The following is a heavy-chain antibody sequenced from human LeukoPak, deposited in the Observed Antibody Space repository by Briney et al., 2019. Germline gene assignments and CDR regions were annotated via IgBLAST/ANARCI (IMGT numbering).Heavy chain of an antibody. CDR3: ARIKYYYGSGSFDFDY. CDR2: IYPGDSDT. J-gene: IGHJ4*02. V-gene: IGHV5-51*01. CDR1: GYSFTSYW. D-gene: IGHD3-10*01. Sequence: GESLMISCKGSGYSFTSYWIGWVRQMPGKGLEWMGIIYPGDSDTRYSPSFQGRVTISADKSISTAYLQWSSLKASDTAMYYCARIKYYYGSGSFDFDYWGQGTLVTVSS.